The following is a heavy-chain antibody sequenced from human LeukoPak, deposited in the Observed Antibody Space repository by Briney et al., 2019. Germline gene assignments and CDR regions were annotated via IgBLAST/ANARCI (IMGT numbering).Heavy chain of an antibody. V-gene: IGHV3-30-3*01. CDR1: GFTFSSYA. D-gene: IGHD3-22*01. CDR3: ARGAYYYED. CDR2: ISYDGSNK. Sequence: GGSLRLSCAASGFTFSSYAMHWVRQAPGKGLEWVAVISYDGSNKYYADSMKGRFTVSRDNSKNTLYLQMNSLRAEDTAVYYCARGAYYYEDWGQGTLVTVSS. J-gene: IGHJ4*02.